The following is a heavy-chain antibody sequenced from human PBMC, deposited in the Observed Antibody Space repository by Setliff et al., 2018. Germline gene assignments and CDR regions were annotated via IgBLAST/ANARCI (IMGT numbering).Heavy chain of an antibody. J-gene: IGHJ5*02. Sequence: GGSLRLSCVASGFIISDYWMTWVRQAPGKGLEWVADIRQDGTNKYYADSVKGRFTISRDNAKNSLYLQMNSLRAEDTALYYCAREVWNYYDKSWSGYTDLWGQGTQVTVSS. D-gene: IGHD3-3*01. V-gene: IGHV3-7*03. CDR2: IRQDGTNK. CDR3: AREVWNYYDKSWSGYTDL. CDR1: GFIISDYW.